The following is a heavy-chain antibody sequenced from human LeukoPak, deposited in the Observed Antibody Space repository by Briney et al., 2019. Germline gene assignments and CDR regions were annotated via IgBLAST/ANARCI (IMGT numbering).Heavy chain of an antibody. CDR2: ISYDGSNK. Sequence: GRSLRLSCAASGFTFSSYAMHWVRQAPGKGLEWVAVISYDGSNKYYADSVKGRFTISRDNSKNTLYLQMNSLRAEDTAVYYCASILGYCSSTSCPPTRGYYYYGMDVWGRGTTVTVSS. V-gene: IGHV3-30-3*01. CDR1: GFTFSSYA. D-gene: IGHD2-2*01. CDR3: ASILGYCSSTSCPPTRGYYYYGMDV. J-gene: IGHJ6*02.